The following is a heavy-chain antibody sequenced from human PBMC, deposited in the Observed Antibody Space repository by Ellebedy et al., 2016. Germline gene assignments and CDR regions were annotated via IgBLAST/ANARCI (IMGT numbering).Heavy chain of an antibody. J-gene: IGHJ3*01. V-gene: IGHV3-NL1*01. Sequence: GGSLRLSXAASGFSFRTYVMHWVRQAPGKGLELVSLIYGGGASYYADSVKGRFTISRDNSKKTLYLQMSGLGVEDTAVYYCVTRHNGAFDLWGQGTMVTVSS. CDR2: IYGGGAS. CDR1: GFSFRTYV. CDR3: VTRHNGAFDL. D-gene: IGHD2-8*01.